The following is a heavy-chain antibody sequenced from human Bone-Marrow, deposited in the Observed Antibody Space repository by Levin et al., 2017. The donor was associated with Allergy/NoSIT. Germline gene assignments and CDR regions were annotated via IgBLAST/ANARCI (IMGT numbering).Heavy chain of an antibody. D-gene: IGHD3-10*01. CDR1: RFTFSSYW. Sequence: GESLKISCAASRFTFSSYWMTWVRQAPGKGLEWVANINEDGREKYYVDSVRGRFTISRDNAEKSLYLQMDSLRVEDTAVYYCARVVVLRGVMAFDCWGQGTLVTASS. CDR2: INEDGREK. J-gene: IGHJ4*02. CDR3: ARVVVLRGVMAFDC. V-gene: IGHV3-7*04.